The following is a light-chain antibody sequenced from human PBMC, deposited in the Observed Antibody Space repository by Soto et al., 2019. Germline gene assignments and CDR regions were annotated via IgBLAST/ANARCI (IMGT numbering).Light chain of an antibody. CDR3: PQYNSFPWT. V-gene: IGKV1-5*01. Sequence: DIQMTQSPSTLSASVGDRVTITRRASQNIKNWLAWYQQRPGQAPKIXISEGSSLESGVPSTFSCTASGTECTLTISSLQPDDVDTDYCPQYNSFPWTFGQGTKVDI. CDR1: QNIKNW. J-gene: IGKJ1*01. CDR2: EGS.